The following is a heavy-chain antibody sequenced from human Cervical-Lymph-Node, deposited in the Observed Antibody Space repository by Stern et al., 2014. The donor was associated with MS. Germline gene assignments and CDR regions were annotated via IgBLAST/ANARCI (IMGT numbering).Heavy chain of an antibody. CDR3: ARDYGDYAFDY. Sequence: VQLGESGAEVKKPGDSLKVSCKGSGYTFTAYRIAWVRQMPGKGLEWMGIIYPGDSDTRCIPSFQGQVTISADKSISTAYLQWSSLKASDTAMYYCARDYGDYAFDYWGQGTLVTVSS. CDR2: IYPGDSDT. CDR1: GYTFTAYR. D-gene: IGHD4-17*01. V-gene: IGHV5-51*01. J-gene: IGHJ4*02.